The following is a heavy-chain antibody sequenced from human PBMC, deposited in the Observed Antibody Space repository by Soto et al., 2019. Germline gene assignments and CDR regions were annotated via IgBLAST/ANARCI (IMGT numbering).Heavy chain of an antibody. J-gene: IGHJ5*01. Sequence: QVRLEESGGGVVQPGRSLRLSCASSGFTFGVYNMHWVRQAPGKGLECVSVISYDGGNEYYADSVKGRFTISRDNSEKKLYLQMNSLRPEDSGIYYCAAGRRGLTGLPAVITAPGSFDPWGQGAQVIVSS. D-gene: IGHD3-22*01. V-gene: IGHV3-30*03. CDR2: ISYDGGNE. CDR1: GFTFGVYN. CDR3: AAGRRGLTGLPAVITAPGSFDP.